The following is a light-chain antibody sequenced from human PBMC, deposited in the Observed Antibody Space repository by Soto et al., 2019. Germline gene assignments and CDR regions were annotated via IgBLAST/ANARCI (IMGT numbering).Light chain of an antibody. Sequence: QSARTQPASVSGSPGQSITISWTVTSSDVGGYNYVSWYQQHPGKAPKLIIYDVSNRPSGVSNRFSGSKSGNTASLTISGLQAEDEADYYCSSYTSSSTLDVVFGGGTKVTVL. CDR1: SSDVGGYNY. J-gene: IGLJ2*01. V-gene: IGLV2-14*01. CDR3: SSYTSSSTLDVV. CDR2: DVS.